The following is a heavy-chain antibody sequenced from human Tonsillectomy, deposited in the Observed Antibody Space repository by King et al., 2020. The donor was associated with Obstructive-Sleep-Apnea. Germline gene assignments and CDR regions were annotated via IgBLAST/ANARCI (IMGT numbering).Heavy chain of an antibody. CDR2: ISYDGSKK. V-gene: IGHV3-30*04. Sequence: VQLVESGGGVVQPGGSLRLSCAASGFPFSTYAIHWVRQAPGKGLEWVAVISYDGSKKYYADSAKGRLTISRDNSKNTLHLQVNSLRAEDTAVYYCARAHCSGATCYAPDFWGQGTLVTVSS. D-gene: IGHD2-15*01. CDR1: GFPFSTYA. CDR3: ARAHCSGATCYAPDF. J-gene: IGHJ4*02.